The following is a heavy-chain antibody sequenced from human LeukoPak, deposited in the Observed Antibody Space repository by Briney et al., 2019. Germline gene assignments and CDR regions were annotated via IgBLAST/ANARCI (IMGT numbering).Heavy chain of an antibody. CDR2: MNPNSGNT. J-gene: IGHJ5*02. CDR3: ARRVLRFLEWLSP. CDR1: GYTFTSYD. D-gene: IGHD3-3*01. V-gene: IGHV1-8*01. Sequence: ASVKVSCKASGYTFTSYDINWVRQATGQGLEWMGWMNPNSGNTGYAQKFQGRVTMTRNTSISTAYTELSSLRSEGTAVYYCARRVLRFLEWLSPWGQGTLVTVSS.